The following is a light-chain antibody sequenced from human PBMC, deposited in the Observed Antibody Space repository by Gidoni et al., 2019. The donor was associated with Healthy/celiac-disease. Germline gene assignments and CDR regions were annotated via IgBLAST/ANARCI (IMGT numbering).Light chain of an antibody. V-gene: IGKV3-15*01. CDR1: QSVSTN. CDR2: GAS. Sequence: EIVMPQSPATLSVSPGERATLSCRASQSVSTNLAWYQQKPGQAPRLLLYGASTRATGITARFSGSGSGTEFTLTISSLQSEDFAVYYCQQYNNWLALTFGGGTKVEIK. J-gene: IGKJ4*01. CDR3: QQYNNWLALT.